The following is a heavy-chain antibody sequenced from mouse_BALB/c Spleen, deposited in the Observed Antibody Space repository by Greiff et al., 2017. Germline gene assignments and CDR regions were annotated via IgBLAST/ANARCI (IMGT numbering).Heavy chain of an antibody. CDR3: AGSPSY. J-gene: IGHJ3*01. Sequence: EVKVEESGPGLVKPSQSLSLTCTVTGYSITSDYAWNWIRQFPGNKLEWMGYISYSGSTSYNPSLKSRISITRDTSKNQFFLQLNSVTTEDTATYYCAGSPSYWGQGTLVTVSA. V-gene: IGHV3-2*02. CDR2: ISYSGST. CDR1: GYSITSDYA.